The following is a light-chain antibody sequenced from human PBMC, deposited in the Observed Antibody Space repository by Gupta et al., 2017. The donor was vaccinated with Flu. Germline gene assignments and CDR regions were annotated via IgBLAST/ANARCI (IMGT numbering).Light chain of an antibody. CDR1: NVRSNY. Sequence: SSELTQDPTVSVALGQTVRIPCQGENVRSNYVAWYQQKPRQAPLLVIYDKNNRPSGVPDRFSGSTSGNTASLTITGAQAEDEADYYCSSRDSGDDYRVFGGGTKLTVL. CDR2: DKN. V-gene: IGLV3-19*01. J-gene: IGLJ3*02. CDR3: SSRDSGDDYRV.